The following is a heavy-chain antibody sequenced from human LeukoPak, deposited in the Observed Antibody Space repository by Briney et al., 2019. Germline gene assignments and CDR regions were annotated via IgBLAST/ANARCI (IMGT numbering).Heavy chain of an antibody. V-gene: IGHV3-30*01. J-gene: IGHJ4*02. D-gene: IGHD3-22*01. CDR2: ISLDSTRE. Sequence: GRSLTLSCAACGCTFSTYALHWLRQPPGKGLEWVGAISLDSTREQHADFVKGRFTISRENSNNTLYLQLTNLRGEDTAVYYCARDMDGSSGSYPDYWGQGTLVTVSS. CDR3: ARDMDGSSGSYPDY. CDR1: GCTFSTYA.